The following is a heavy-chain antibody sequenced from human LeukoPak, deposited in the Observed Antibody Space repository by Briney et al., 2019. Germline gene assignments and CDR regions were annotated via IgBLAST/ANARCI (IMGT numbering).Heavy chain of an antibody. Sequence: GGSLTLSCSASGFTFRSYAMHWVRQAPGKGLECVLDINSSGGNTYYGDSVRGRFINSRDNSKHTLYFQMSSLRTEDTAVYYFVKSSSEWGTDCYFDLWGRGTLVTASS. J-gene: IGHJ2*01. CDR3: VKSSSEWGTDCYFDL. CDR1: GFTFRSYA. D-gene: IGHD6-19*01. V-gene: IGHV3-64D*06. CDR2: INSSGGNT.